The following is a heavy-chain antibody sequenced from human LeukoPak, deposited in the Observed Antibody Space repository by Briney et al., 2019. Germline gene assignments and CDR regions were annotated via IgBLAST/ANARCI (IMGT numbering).Heavy chain of an antibody. V-gene: IGHV3-48*01. Sequence: GGSLRLSCAASGFTFSSYSMNWVRQAPGKGLEWVSYITSSSSIIYYADSVKGRFTISRDNSKSTLSLQMNSLRAEDTAIYYCATYRQVLLPFESWGQGTLVTVSS. CDR3: ATYRQVLLPFES. J-gene: IGHJ4*02. CDR2: ITSSSSII. D-gene: IGHD2-8*02. CDR1: GFTFSSYS.